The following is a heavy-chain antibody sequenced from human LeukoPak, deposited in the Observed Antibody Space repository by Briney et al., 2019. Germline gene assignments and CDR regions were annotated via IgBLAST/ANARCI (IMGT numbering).Heavy chain of an antibody. D-gene: IGHD3-3*01. Sequence: SETLSLTCTVSGGSISSYYWSWIRQPPGKGLEWIGYIYYSGSTNYNPSLKSRVTISVDTSKNQFSLKLSSVTAADTAVYYCARVLLSNYDFWSSYSNWFDPWGQGTLVTVS. CDR2: IYYSGST. CDR1: GGSISSYY. J-gene: IGHJ5*02. CDR3: ARVLLSNYDFWSSYSNWFDP. V-gene: IGHV4-59*01.